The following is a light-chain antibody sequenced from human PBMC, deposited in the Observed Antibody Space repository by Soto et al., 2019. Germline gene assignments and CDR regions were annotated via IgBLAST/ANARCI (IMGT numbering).Light chain of an antibody. V-gene: IGLV2-14*01. J-gene: IGLJ1*01. CDR1: SSDVGGYNY. Sequence: SVVTQPASVSGSPGQAITISCTGTSSDVGGYNYVSWYQQHPGKAPKLMIYEVSNRPSGVSNRFSGSKSGNTVSLTISGLQAEDEADYYCSSYTSSITYVFGTGPKVTVL. CDR2: EVS. CDR3: SSYTSSITYV.